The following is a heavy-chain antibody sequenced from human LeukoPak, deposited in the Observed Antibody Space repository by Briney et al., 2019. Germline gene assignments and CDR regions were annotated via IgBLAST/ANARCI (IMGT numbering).Heavy chain of an antibody. J-gene: IGHJ4*02. CDR1: GFTFSSYA. CDR3: ARGTTYYYDSSGYYLDY. V-gene: IGHV3-30-3*01. Sequence: GRSLRLSCAASGFTFSSYAMHWVRQAPGKGLEWVAVISYDGSNKYYADSVKGRFTISRDNSKNTLYLQMNSLRAEDTAVYYCARGTTYYYDSSGYYLDYWGQGTLVTVSS. CDR2: ISYDGSNK. D-gene: IGHD3-22*01.